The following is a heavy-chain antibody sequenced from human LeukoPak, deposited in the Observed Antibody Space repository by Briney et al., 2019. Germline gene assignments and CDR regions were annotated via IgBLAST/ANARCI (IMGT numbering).Heavy chain of an antibody. J-gene: IGHJ4*02. Sequence: ASVKVSCKVSGYTLTELSMHWVRQAPGKELEWMGGFDPEDGETIYAQKFQGRVTITADESTSTAYMELSSLRSEDTAVYYCARGRTAYCGGDCSNNFDYWGQGTLVTVSS. CDR3: ARGRTAYCGGDCSNNFDY. D-gene: IGHD2-21*01. V-gene: IGHV1-24*01. CDR1: GYTLTELS. CDR2: FDPEDGET.